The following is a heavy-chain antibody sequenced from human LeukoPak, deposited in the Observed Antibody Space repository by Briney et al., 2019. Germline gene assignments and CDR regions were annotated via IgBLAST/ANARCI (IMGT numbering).Heavy chain of an antibody. D-gene: IGHD1-14*01. CDR3: SRVFNGRNDF. Sequence: PGGSLRLSCAASGFTFSSNWMHWVRHGPGKGLVWVSRINPDGSRTDYAESVKGRFTISRDNAKNTLSLEMNRLGDEGTAVYYYSRVFNGRNDFWGQGALVTVSS. CDR1: GFTFSSNW. CDR2: INPDGSRT. V-gene: IGHV3-74*01. J-gene: IGHJ4*02.